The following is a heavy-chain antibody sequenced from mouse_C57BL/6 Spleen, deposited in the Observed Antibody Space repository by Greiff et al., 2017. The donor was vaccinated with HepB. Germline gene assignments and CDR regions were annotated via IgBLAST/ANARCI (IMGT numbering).Heavy chain of an antibody. CDR1: GYAFSSSW. Sequence: QVQLKQSGPELVKPGASVKISCKASGYAFSSSWMNWVKQRPGKGLEWIGRIYPGDGDTNYNGKFKGKATLTADKSSSTAYMQLSSLTSEDSAVYFCARELGRGYAMDYWGQGTSVTVSS. V-gene: IGHV1-82*01. J-gene: IGHJ4*01. CDR2: IYPGDGDT. D-gene: IGHD4-1*01. CDR3: ARELGRGYAMDY.